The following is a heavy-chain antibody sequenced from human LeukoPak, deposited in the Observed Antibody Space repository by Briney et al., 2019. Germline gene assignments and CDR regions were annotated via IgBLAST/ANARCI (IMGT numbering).Heavy chain of an antibody. CDR2: ISYDGSNK. J-gene: IGHJ4*02. D-gene: IGHD3-22*01. CDR3: AKDTYYYDSSGYPGY. V-gene: IGHV3-30*18. CDR1: GFTFSSYG. Sequence: GRSLRLSCAASGFTFSSYGMRWVRQAPGKGLEWVAVISYDGSNKYYADSVKGRFTISRDNSKNTLYLQMNSLRAEDTAVYYCAKDTYYYDSSGYPGYWGQGTLVTVSS.